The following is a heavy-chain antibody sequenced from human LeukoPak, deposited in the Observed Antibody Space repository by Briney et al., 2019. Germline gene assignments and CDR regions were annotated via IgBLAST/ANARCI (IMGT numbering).Heavy chain of an antibody. Sequence: ASVKVSCKASGYTFTDYFLHWVRRAPGQEFELMGWINPNSGAAHYTQSFQGRVTMTRDMSLSTAYLQLNSLTSDDAAMYYCARAQYLTAPAGTFANSWGQGTLVTVSS. J-gene: IGHJ4*02. CDR2: INPNSGAA. D-gene: IGHD6-13*01. CDR3: ARAQYLTAPAGTFANS. V-gene: IGHV1-2*02. CDR1: GYTFTDYF.